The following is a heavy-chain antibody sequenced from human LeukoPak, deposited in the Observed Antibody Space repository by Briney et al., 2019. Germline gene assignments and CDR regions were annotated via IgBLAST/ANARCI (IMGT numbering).Heavy chain of an antibody. D-gene: IGHD2-8*01. V-gene: IGHV3-11*01. CDR2: ISCSGSII. CDR3: ARDKMVYASYFDS. CDR1: GFTFSDYY. Sequence: GGSLRLSCAASGFTFSDYYMSWIRQAPGKGLEWVSYISCSGSIIYYADSVKGRFTISRDNAKNSLYLQMNSLRAEDTAVCYCARDKMVYASYFDSWGQGTLVTVSS. J-gene: IGHJ4*02.